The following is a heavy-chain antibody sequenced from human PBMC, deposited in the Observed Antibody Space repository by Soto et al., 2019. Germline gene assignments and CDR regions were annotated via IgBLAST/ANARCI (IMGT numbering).Heavy chain of an antibody. J-gene: IGHJ4*02. CDR3: ARDRVSLRTIAARL. D-gene: IGHD6-6*01. V-gene: IGHV4-31*03. CDR1: GGSISSGGYY. Sequence: QVQLQESGPGLVKPSQTLSLTCTVSGGSISSGGYYWSWIRQHPGKGLEWIGYIYYSGSTYYNPSLKSRVTISVDTSKNQFSLKVSSVTAADTAVYYCARDRVSLRTIAARLWGQGTLVTVSS. CDR2: IYYSGST.